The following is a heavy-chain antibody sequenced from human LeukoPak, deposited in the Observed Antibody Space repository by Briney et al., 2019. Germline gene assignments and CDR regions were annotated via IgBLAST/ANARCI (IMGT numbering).Heavy chain of an antibody. CDR2: ISYDGRNI. V-gene: IGHV3-30*18. CDR3: AKGPLRGTAAAIDY. Sequence: GKSLRLSCAASGFTFNNYGMHWVRQAPGKGLEWVAVISYDGRNIHYPDSVKGRFTISRDISTDTLWLQMDSLRTEDTAVYYCAKGPLRGTAAAIDYWGQGTLITVSS. D-gene: IGHD2-2*01. CDR1: GFTFNNYG. J-gene: IGHJ4*02.